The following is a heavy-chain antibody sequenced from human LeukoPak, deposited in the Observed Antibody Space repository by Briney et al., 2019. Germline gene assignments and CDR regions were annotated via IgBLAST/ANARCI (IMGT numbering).Heavy chain of an antibody. Sequence: GGSLRLSCAASGFTFSSYEMNWVRQAPGKGLEWVSYISSSGSTIYYADSVKGRFTISRDNAKNSLYLQMNSLRAEDTAVYYCARDYGGYYPYYFDYWGQGTLVTVSS. J-gene: IGHJ4*02. V-gene: IGHV3-48*03. CDR2: ISSSGSTI. CDR3: ARDYGGYYPYYFDY. CDR1: GFTFSSYE. D-gene: IGHD3-22*01.